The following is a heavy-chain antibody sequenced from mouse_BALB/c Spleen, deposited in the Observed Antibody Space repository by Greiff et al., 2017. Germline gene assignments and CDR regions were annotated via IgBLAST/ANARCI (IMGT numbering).Heavy chain of an antibody. CDR1: GYTFTSYW. CDR3: ARVKVRRENAMDY. Sequence: QVQLKESGAELAKPGASVKMSCKASGYTFTSYWMHWVKQRPGQGLEWIGYINPSTGYTEYNQKFKDKATLTADKSSSTAYMQLSSLTSEDSAVYYCARVKVRRENAMDYWGQGTSVTVSS. V-gene: IGHV1-7*01. D-gene: IGHD2-14*01. CDR2: INPSTGYT. J-gene: IGHJ4*01.